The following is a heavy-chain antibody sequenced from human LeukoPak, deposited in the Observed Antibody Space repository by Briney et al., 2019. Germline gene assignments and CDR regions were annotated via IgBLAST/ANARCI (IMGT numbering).Heavy chain of an antibody. CDR2: ITPIFGTA. J-gene: IGHJ6*03. Sequence: GASVKVSCKASGYTFTSYGISWVRQAPGQGLEWMGGITPIFGTANYAQKFQGRVTITADKSTSTAYMELSSLRSEDTAVYYCARGVGEVIVPYYYYYYMDVWGKGTTVTVSS. D-gene: IGHD3-16*02. V-gene: IGHV1-69*06. CDR1: GYTFTSYG. CDR3: ARGVGEVIVPYYYYYYMDV.